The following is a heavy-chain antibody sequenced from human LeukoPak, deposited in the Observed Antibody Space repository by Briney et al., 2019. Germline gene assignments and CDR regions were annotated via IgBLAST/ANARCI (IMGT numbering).Heavy chain of an antibody. CDR2: VYDSGPT. CDR3: ARHGGAAAGLDY. Sequence: SETLPLTCTVSGGSISSSGYYWGWIRQPPGKGLEWIGSVYDSGPTYYNPSLKSRVTVHVDTSKNQFSLRLSSVTAADTADYYCARHGGAAAGLDYCGQGFLVTVSS. D-gene: IGHD6-13*01. V-gene: IGHV4-39*01. J-gene: IGHJ4*02. CDR1: GGSISSSGYY.